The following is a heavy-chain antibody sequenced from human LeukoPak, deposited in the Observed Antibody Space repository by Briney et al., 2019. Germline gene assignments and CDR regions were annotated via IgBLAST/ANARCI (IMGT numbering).Heavy chain of an antibody. CDR3: AKMTGSGGSRFDY. D-gene: IGHD2-15*01. V-gene: IGHV3-23*01. CDR2: ISGSGGAT. CDR1: GFTFSNYW. J-gene: IGHJ4*02. Sequence: PGGSLRLSCAASGFTFSNYWMSWVRQAPGKGLVWVSAISGSGGATYYADSVKGRFTISRDNSKNTLYVQMNSLRAEDTAVYYCAKMTGSGGSRFDYWGQGTLVTVSS.